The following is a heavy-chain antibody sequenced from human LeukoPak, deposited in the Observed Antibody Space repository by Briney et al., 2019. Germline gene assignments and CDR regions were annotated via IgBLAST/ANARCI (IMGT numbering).Heavy chain of an antibody. CDR3: ARDGWDDILTGSATFDY. D-gene: IGHD3-9*01. V-gene: IGHV3-30-3*01. J-gene: IGHJ4*02. CDR1: GFTFSSYA. CDR2: ISYDGSNK. Sequence: GGSLRLSCAASGFTFSSYAIHWVRQAPGKGLEWVAVISYDGSNKYYADSVKGRFTISRDNSKNTLYLQMNSLRAEDTAVYYCARDGWDDILTGSATFDYWGQGTLVTVSS.